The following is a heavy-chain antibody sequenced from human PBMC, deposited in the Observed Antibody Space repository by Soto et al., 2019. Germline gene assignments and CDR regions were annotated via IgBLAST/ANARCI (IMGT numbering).Heavy chain of an antibody. V-gene: IGHV4-31*03. D-gene: IGHD3-22*01. Sequence: QVQLQESGPGLVKPSQTLSLTCTVSGGSISSGGYYWTWIRQHPGKGLEWIGYRYYSGSTYYNPALKSRITRSVDTSKNQFSLKLSSVTAADTAVYYCARVDSSGLPDYWGQGTLVTVSS. CDR3: ARVDSSGLPDY. CDR1: GGSISSGGYY. CDR2: RYYSGST. J-gene: IGHJ4*02.